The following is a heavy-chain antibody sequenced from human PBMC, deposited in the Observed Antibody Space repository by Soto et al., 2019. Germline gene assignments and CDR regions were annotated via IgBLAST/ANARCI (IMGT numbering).Heavy chain of an antibody. V-gene: IGHV4-61*01. D-gene: IGHD5-18*01. Sequence: TSETLSLTCTVSGGSVSSGSYYWSWIRQPPGKGLEWIGYIYYSGSTNYNPSLKSRVTISVDTSKNQFSPKLSSVTAADTAVYYCARSRGGYSYGYFDYWGQGTLVTVSS. CDR3: ARSRGGYSYGYFDY. CDR1: GGSVSSGSYY. J-gene: IGHJ4*02. CDR2: IYYSGST.